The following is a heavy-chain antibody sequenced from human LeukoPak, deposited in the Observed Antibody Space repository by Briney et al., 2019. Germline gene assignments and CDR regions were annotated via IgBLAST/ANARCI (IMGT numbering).Heavy chain of an antibody. V-gene: IGHV3-23*01. Sequence: GGSLRPSCAPSGFSFNRNSISWVRPAPGNGREWVSTTGGSVDKTFYANSVKGRFTISRDNSKNMLHLQMSSLTGEDTALYYCVRRGDASSGWGDHDYWGQGALVTVSS. CDR1: GFSFNRNS. D-gene: IGHD6-19*01. CDR3: VRRGDASSGWGDHDY. CDR2: TGGSVDKT. J-gene: IGHJ4*02.